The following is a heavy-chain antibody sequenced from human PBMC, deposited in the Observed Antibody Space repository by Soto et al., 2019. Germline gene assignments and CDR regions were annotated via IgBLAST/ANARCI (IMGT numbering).Heavy chain of an antibody. J-gene: IGHJ6*02. Sequence: EVQLLESGGGLVQPGGSLRLSCAASGFTFSNYAMSWVRQAPGKGLEWVSAISGSGGSTFYADSVKGRFTISRDNAKNLVYLQMSSLRAEDTAMFFCAGDDKYISSSGGRRVYCHSGMDVWGQGTTVTVSS. V-gene: IGHV3-23*01. CDR3: AGDDKYISSSGGRRVYCHSGMDV. CDR2: ISGSGGST. D-gene: IGHD6-6*01. CDR1: GFTFSNYA.